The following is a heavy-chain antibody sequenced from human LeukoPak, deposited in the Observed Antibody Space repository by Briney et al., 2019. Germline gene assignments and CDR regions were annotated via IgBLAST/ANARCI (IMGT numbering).Heavy chain of an antibody. CDR1: GFTVSSNY. CDR3: AYFINFDY. Sequence: PGGSLRLSCAASGFTVSSNYMSWVRQAPGKGLEWVSAISGSGGSTYYADSVKGRFTISRDNSKNTLYLQMNSLRAEDTAVYYCAYFINFDYWGQGTLVTVSS. CDR2: ISGSGGST. V-gene: IGHV3-23*01. J-gene: IGHJ4*02. D-gene: IGHD3-9*01.